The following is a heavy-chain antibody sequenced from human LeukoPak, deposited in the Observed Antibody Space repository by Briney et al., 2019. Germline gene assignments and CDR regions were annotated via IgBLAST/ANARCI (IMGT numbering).Heavy chain of an antibody. V-gene: IGHV3-30*03. CDR1: GFTFSSYG. Sequence: PGRSLRLSCAASGFTFSSYGMHWVRQAPGKGLEWVAVISYDGSNKYYADSVKGRFTISRDNSKNTLYLQMNSLRAEDTAVYYCARGAFGGIRDGMDVWGQGTTVTVSS. CDR2: ISYDGSNK. CDR3: ARGAFGGIRDGMDV. D-gene: IGHD3-16*01. J-gene: IGHJ6*02.